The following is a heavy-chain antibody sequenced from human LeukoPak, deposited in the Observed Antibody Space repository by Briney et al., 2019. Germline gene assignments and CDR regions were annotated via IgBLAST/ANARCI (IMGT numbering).Heavy chain of an antibody. CDR1: GFTFSTFW. Sequence: GGSLRLSCATSGFTFSTFWMHWVRQAPGKGLVWVSRINHDGSSTNYADSVKGRFTISRDNAKNSLYLQMNSLRAEDTAVYYCARDPYSGRYGDYYYYYMDVWGKGTTVTISS. V-gene: IGHV3-74*01. CDR3: ARDPYSGRYGDYYYYYMDV. CDR2: INHDGSST. J-gene: IGHJ6*03. D-gene: IGHD1-26*01.